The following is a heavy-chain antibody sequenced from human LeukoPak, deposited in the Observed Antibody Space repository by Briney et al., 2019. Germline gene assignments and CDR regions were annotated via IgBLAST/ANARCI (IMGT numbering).Heavy chain of an antibody. V-gene: IGHV3-13*01. J-gene: IGHJ4*02. CDR3: ARANSGFGELLFDY. Sequence: GGSLRLSCAASGFTFSSYDMHWVRQATGKGLEWVSAIGTAGDTYYPGSVKGRFTISRENAKNSLYLQMNSLRAGDTAVYYCARANSGFGELLFDYWGQGTLVTVSS. CDR1: GFTFSSYD. D-gene: IGHD3-10*01. CDR2: IGTAGDT.